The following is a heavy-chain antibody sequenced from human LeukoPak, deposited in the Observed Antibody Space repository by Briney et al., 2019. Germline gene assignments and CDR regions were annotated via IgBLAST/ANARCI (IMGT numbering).Heavy chain of an antibody. Sequence: GGSLRLSCAASGFTFSNYGMHWVRQAPGKGLEWVAVIWYDGSNKYYADSLKGRLTISRDNSKNTLYLQMNSLRAEDTAVYYCARAEGIQLWVIDYWGQGTQVTVSS. D-gene: IGHD5-18*01. CDR2: IWYDGSNK. V-gene: IGHV3-33*01. CDR1: GFTFSNYG. CDR3: ARAEGIQLWVIDY. J-gene: IGHJ4*02.